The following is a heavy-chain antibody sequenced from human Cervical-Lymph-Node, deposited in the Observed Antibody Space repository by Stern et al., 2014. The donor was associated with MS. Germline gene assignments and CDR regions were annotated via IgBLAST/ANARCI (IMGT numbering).Heavy chain of an antibody. D-gene: IGHD1-14*01. V-gene: IGHV1-69*01. CDR3: TVTSAASEIDF. Sequence: QLVQSGDEMKKPGSSVRVSCKTSGGNFSTFAVSWVRQAPGPGLEWMGGVIPLYGASDYTQNFRGRVTITADSSTSTVYMEVRSLRSEDTAVYFCTVTSAASEIDFWGRGTLVVVSS. CDR1: GGNFSTFA. CDR2: VIPLYGAS. J-gene: IGHJ4*02.